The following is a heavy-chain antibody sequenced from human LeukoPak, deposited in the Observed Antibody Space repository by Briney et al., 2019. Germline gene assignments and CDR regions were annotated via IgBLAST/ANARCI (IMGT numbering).Heavy chain of an antibody. D-gene: IGHD3-10*01. V-gene: IGHV4-59*01. CDR1: GGSISGYY. J-gene: IGHJ4*02. CDR2: IYYSGNT. CDR3: ARVAYFYGSGSYCFDY. Sequence: KPSETLSLTCSVSGGSISGYYWSWIRQSPGKRLEWIAYIYYSGNTNYNPSLKSRVNISVDTSKSQFSLKLSSVTAADTAVYYCARVAYFYGSGSYCFDYWGQGPLVTVSS.